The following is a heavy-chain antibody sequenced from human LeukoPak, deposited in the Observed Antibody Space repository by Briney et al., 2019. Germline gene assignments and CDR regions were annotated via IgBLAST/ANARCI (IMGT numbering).Heavy chain of an antibody. CDR3: ARFPDFDWLFFDY. CDR1: GLTFSSYA. CDR2: ISYDGSNK. Sequence: GGSLRLFCAACGLTFSSYAMLWLRQAPGQGLKWVAGISYDGSNKYYADSVKGRFTISRDNSKNTLYLQMNSLRAEDTAVYYCARFPDFDWLFFDYWGQGTLVTVSS. D-gene: IGHD3-9*01. V-gene: IGHV3-30*04. J-gene: IGHJ4*02.